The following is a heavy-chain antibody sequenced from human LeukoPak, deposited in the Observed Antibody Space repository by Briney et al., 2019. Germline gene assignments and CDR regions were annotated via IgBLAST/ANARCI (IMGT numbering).Heavy chain of an antibody. CDR2: IYYSGST. Sequence: SETLSLTCTVSGGSISSSSYYWGWIRQPPGKGLEWIGSIYYSGSTYYNPSLKSRVTISVDTSKNQFSLKLSSVTAADTAVYYSAPNIVVVPATQPAWFDPWGQGTLVTVSS. CDR1: GGSISSSSYY. V-gene: IGHV4-39*07. J-gene: IGHJ5*02. D-gene: IGHD2-2*01. CDR3: APNIVVVPATQPAWFDP.